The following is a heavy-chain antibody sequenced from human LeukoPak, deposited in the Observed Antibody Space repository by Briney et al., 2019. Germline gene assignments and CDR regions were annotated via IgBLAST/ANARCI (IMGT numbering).Heavy chain of an antibody. CDR2: IYYSGST. Sequence: PSETLSLTCTVPGGSISSSSYYWGWIRQPPGKGLEWIGSIYYSGSTYYNPSLKSRVTISVDTSKNQFSLKLSSVTAADTAVYHCARPEGFDPWGQGTLVTVSS. J-gene: IGHJ5*02. CDR3: ARPEGFDP. V-gene: IGHV4-39*01. CDR1: GGSISSSSYY.